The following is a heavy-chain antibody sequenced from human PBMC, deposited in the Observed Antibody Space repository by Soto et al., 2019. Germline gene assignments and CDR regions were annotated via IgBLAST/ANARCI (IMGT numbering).Heavy chain of an antibody. CDR2: ISFSDGGT. J-gene: IGHJ2*01. D-gene: IGHD2-15*01. CDR1: GFTFSSYA. V-gene: IGHV3-23*01. CDR3: VKDDRILGRRYFDL. Sequence: GGSLRLSCAASGFTFSSYAMTWVRQAPGKGLEWVSSISFSDGGTYYADSVKGRLTISRDNSKNTLFLQMSSLRVEDTAVYYCVKDDRILGRRYFDLWGRGTLVTVSS.